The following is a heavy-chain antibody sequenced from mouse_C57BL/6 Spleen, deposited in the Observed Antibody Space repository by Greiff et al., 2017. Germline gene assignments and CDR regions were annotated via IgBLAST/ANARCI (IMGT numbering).Heavy chain of an antibody. CDR2: IDPETGGT. V-gene: IGHV1-15*01. Sequence: VQLQESGAELVRPGASVTLSCKASGYTFTDYEMHWVKQTPVHGLEWIGAIDPETGGTAYNQKFKGKAILTADKSSSTAYMELRSLTSEDSAVYYCTRGNYLFDYWGQGTTLTVSS. CDR1: GYTFTDYE. CDR3: TRGNYLFDY. D-gene: IGHD2-1*01. J-gene: IGHJ2*01.